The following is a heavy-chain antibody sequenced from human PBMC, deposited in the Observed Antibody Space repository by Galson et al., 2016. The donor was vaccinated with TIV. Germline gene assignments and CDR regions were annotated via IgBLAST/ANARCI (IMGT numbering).Heavy chain of an antibody. Sequence: LRLSCAASGFTFDTYGMHWVRRAPGKGLDWVAFISFDGNTRYYADSVKGRFTISRDNSRNTLYLQLNNLRTEGTAVFYCARPAYCGGGCDAGEREGVNYFDYWGQGSLVSVSS. V-gene: IGHV3-30*05. CDR3: ARPAYCGGGCDAGEREGVNYFDY. J-gene: IGHJ4*02. CDR2: ISFDGNTR. D-gene: IGHD2-21*02. CDR1: GFTFDTYG.